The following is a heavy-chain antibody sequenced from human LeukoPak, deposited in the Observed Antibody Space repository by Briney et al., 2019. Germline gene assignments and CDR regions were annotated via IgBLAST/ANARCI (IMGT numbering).Heavy chain of an antibody. CDR2: ISYDGSNK. V-gene: IGHV3-30-3*01. CDR1: GFTFSSYA. CDR3: ARTPAAIVY. D-gene: IGHD2-2*02. J-gene: IGHJ4*02. Sequence: GGSLRLSGAASGFTFSSYAMHWVRQAPGKGLEWVAVISYDGSNKYYADSVKGRFTISRDNSKNTLYLQMNSLRAEDTAVYYCARTPAAIVYWGQGTLVTVSS.